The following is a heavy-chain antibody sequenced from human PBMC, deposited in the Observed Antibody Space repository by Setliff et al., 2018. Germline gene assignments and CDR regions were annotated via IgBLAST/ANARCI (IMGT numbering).Heavy chain of an antibody. CDR1: GYSFTDYW. D-gene: IGHD1-26*01. Sequence: PGESLKISCKGSGYSFTDYWIAWVRQTPGKGLEWMGTIYPGNADTRYSPSFQGQVTISTDTSINTAFLQWSNLKASDTAVYYCARRGGRFFNWFDPWGQGTLVTVSS. CDR3: ARRGGRFFNWFDP. V-gene: IGHV5-51*01. J-gene: IGHJ5*02. CDR2: IYPGNADT.